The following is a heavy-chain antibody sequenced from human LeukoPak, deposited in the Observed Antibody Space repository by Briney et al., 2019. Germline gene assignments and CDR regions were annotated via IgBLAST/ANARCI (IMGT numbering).Heavy chain of an antibody. CDR3: ARQGLGANYYGSGASRLAFDY. CDR1: GGSFSGYY. Sequence: PSETLSLTCAVYGGSFSGYYWSWIRQPPGKGLEWIGEINHSGSTNYNPSLKSRVTISVDTSKNQFSLKLSSVTAADTAVYYCARQGLGANYYGSGASRLAFDYWGQGTLVTVSS. V-gene: IGHV4-34*01. CDR2: INHSGST. J-gene: IGHJ4*02. D-gene: IGHD3-10*01.